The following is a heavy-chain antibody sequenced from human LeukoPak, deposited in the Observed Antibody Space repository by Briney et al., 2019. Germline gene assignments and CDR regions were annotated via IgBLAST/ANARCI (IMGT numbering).Heavy chain of an antibody. Sequence: PSETLSLTCTVSGGSISSYYWSWIRQPPGKGLEWIGYIYYSGNTNYNPSLKSRVTISVDTSKNQFSLKLSSVTAADTAVYYCARLYSNYGYYFDHWGQGTLVTVSS. CDR3: ARLYSNYGYYFDH. V-gene: IGHV4-59*01. J-gene: IGHJ4*02. CDR2: IYYSGNT. CDR1: GGSISSYY. D-gene: IGHD4-11*01.